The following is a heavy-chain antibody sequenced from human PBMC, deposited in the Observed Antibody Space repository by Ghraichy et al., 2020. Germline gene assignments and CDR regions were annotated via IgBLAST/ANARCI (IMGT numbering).Heavy chain of an antibody. Sequence: LSLTCAASGFTFSTYWMIWVRQPPGKGLEWVANIKQDGSDKYYVESVKGRFNMSRDNAKNSLYLQMNSLGAEDTAMYYCAGGRQRYAPFDIWGQGTMVTVSS. J-gene: IGHJ3*02. V-gene: IGHV3-7*04. CDR2: IKQDGSDK. CDR3: AGGRQRYAPFDI. D-gene: IGHD3-9*01. CDR1: GFTFSTYW.